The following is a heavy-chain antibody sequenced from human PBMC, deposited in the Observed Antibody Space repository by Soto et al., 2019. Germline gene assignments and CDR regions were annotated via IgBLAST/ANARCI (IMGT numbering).Heavy chain of an antibody. J-gene: IGHJ4*02. V-gene: IGHV5-51*01. CDR3: ATYTSLDY. D-gene: IGHD2-2*02. CDR2: MFPWTSDT. CDR1: GYTFNSFW. Sequence: GESLKISCQGSGYTFNSFWIGWVRQMPGEGLEWMGLMFPWTSDTRYSPSFQGHVSISVDRSTGTGYLQWNSLKASDTAVYFCATYTSLDYWGQGTLVTVSS.